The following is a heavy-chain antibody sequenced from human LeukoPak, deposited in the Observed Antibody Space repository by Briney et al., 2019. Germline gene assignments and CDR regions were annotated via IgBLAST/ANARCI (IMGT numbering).Heavy chain of an antibody. J-gene: IGHJ3*02. Sequence: ASVKVSCKASGGTFSSYAISWVRQAPGQGLEWLGGIIPIFGTANYAQKFQGRVTITADESTSTAYMELSSLRSEDTAVYYCARVSEYDQLGAFDIWGQGTMVTVSS. CDR1: GGTFSSYA. D-gene: IGHD2-2*01. CDR2: IIPIFGTA. V-gene: IGHV1-69*13. CDR3: ARVSEYDQLGAFDI.